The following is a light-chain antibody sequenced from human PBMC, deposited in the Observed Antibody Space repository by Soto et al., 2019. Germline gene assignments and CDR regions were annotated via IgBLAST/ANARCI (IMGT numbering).Light chain of an antibody. J-gene: IGKJ1*01. CDR2: KAS. CDR1: QSISSW. CDR3: QPYNSYSPGWT. Sequence: DIQMTQSPSTLSASVGDRVTITCRASQSISSWLAWYQQKPGKATKLLIYKASSLESGVPSRFSGSGSATEFTLTISSLQPDDCATYYCQPYNSYSPGWTFGQGTNVELK. V-gene: IGKV1-5*03.